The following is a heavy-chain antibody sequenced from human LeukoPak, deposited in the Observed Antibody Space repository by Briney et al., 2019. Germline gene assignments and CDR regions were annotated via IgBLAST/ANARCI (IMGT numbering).Heavy chain of an antibody. Sequence: GGSLRLSCAASGFTFRSHAMSWVRQAPGKGLQWVSSIDHSGGVAYFADSVKGRFTISRDNSKNTLYLQMNSLRSEDTAVYYCARVSSGWYKWDYWGQGTLVTVSS. CDR3: ARVSSGWYKWDY. CDR1: GFTFRSHA. V-gene: IGHV3-23*01. D-gene: IGHD6-19*01. CDR2: IDHSGGVA. J-gene: IGHJ4*02.